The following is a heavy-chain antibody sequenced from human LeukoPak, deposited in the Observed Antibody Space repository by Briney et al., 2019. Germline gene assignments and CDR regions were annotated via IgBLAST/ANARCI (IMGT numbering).Heavy chain of an antibody. Sequence: SETLSLTCTVSGGSISSYYWSWIRQPPGKGLEWIGYIYYSGSTNYNPSLKSRVTISVDTSKNQFSLKLSSVTAADTAVYYCARDYSSGWYSVDYFDYWGQGTLVTVSS. CDR2: IYYSGST. D-gene: IGHD6-19*01. V-gene: IGHV4-59*12. CDR3: ARDYSSGWYSVDYFDY. J-gene: IGHJ4*02. CDR1: GGSISSYY.